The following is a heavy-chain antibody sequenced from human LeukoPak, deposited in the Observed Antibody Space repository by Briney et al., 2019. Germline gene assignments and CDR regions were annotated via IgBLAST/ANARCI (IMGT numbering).Heavy chain of an antibody. J-gene: IGHJ4*02. D-gene: IGHD3-10*01. V-gene: IGHV4-59*08. CDR1: GGSIYGSY. CDR3: VAGKGLTPPYFDY. CDR2: IYYSGST. Sequence: SETLSLTCAVSGGSIYGSYWSWIRQPPGKGLEWIGYIYYSGSTNYNPSLKSRVTISVDTSKNQFSLKLSSVTAADTAVYYCVAGKGLTPPYFDYWGQGTLVTVSS.